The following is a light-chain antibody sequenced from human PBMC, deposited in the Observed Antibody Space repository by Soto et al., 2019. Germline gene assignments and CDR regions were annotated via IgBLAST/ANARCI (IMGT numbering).Light chain of an antibody. CDR2: DAS. J-gene: IGKJ5*01. CDR3: QQRSNWPPVT. V-gene: IGKV3-11*01. Sequence: EIVLTQSPATLSLSPGERATLSCRASQTVGSYLAWYQQKPGQAPRLLIYDASNRATGIPARFSGSGSGTEFTIPISSLEPEDFAVYYCQQRSNWPPVTFGQGTRLEIK. CDR1: QTVGSY.